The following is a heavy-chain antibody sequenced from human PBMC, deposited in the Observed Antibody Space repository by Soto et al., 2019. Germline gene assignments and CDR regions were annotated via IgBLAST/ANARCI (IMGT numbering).Heavy chain of an antibody. D-gene: IGHD3-22*01. CDR2: IIPIFGTA. Sequence: SVKVSCKASGGTFSSYAISWVRQAPGQGLEWMGGIIPIFGTANYAQKFQGRVTITADESTSTAYMELYRLRSDDTSVYYCARDSDSSGFSRDAFDIWGQGTLVTVSS. CDR3: ARDSDSSGFSRDAFDI. V-gene: IGHV1-69*13. CDR1: GGTFSSYA. J-gene: IGHJ3*02.